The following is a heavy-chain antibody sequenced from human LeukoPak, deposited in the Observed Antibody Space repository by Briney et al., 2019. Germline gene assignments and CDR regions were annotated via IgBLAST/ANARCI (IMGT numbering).Heavy chain of an antibody. J-gene: IGHJ4*02. CDR1: GFTFSSYA. D-gene: IGHD3-22*01. V-gene: IGHV3-23*01. CDR2: ISGSDGST. Sequence: GGSLRLSCAASGFTFSSYAMSWVRQAPGKGLEWVSGISGSDGSTNYADSVKGRFTISRENSKNTLYLQMNSLRAEDTAVYYCAKDPYDYYDSSGYYYEPYFDYWGQGTLVTVSS. CDR3: AKDPYDYYDSSGYYYEPYFDY.